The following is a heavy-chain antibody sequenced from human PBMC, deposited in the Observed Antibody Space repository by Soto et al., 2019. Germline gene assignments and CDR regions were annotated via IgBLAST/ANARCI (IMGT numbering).Heavy chain of an antibody. Sequence: QVQLVESGGGVVQPGRSLRLSCAASGFMFRTYGVHWVRQAPGKGLEWVARISYDGSNKYYADSVKGRFTISRDNSKNTLYKQMDSMRAEDTAAYYCAKDRRHYYGMDVWGQGTTVTVSS. J-gene: IGHJ6*02. CDR2: ISYDGSNK. CDR1: GFMFRTYG. V-gene: IGHV3-30*18. CDR3: AKDRRHYYGMDV.